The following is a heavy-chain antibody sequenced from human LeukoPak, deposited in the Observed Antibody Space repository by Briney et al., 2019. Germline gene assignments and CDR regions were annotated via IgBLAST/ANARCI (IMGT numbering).Heavy chain of an antibody. CDR1: GFTFSSYS. V-gene: IGHV4-34*01. Sequence: GSLRLSCAASGFTFSSYSMNWVRQPPGKGLEWIGEINHSGSTNYNPSLKSRVTISVDTSKNQFSLKLSSVTAADTAVYYCARGNYGDYYYYYMDVWGKGTTVTVSS. CDR2: INHSGST. CDR3: ARGNYGDYYYYYMDV. J-gene: IGHJ6*03. D-gene: IGHD4-17*01.